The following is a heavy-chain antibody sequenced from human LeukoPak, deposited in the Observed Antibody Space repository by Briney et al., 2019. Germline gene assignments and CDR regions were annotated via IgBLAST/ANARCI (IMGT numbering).Heavy chain of an antibody. D-gene: IGHD3-10*01. CDR3: ARTSVALGVSDAFDI. V-gene: IGHV3-53*01. CDR2: IYNDGST. Sequence: GEPLRLSCAASGFTVSTNYMSWVRQAPGKGLQWVSIIYNDGSTYYADSVKGRFTISRDNSKNTLSLQMNSLRAEDTAIYYCARTSVALGVSDAFDIWGQGTMVTVSS. J-gene: IGHJ3*02. CDR1: GFTVSTNY.